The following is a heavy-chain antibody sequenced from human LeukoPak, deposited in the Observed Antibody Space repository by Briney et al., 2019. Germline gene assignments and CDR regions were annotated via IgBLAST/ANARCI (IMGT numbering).Heavy chain of an antibody. CDR3: ARELGYCSSTSCYSWFDP. CDR1: GFTFSDYY. Sequence: GGSLRLSCAASGFTFSDYYMSWIRQAPGKGLEWVSYSSSSGSTIYYADSVKGRFTISRDNAKNSLYLQMNSLRAEDTAVYYCARELGYCSSTSCYSWFDPWGQGTLVTVSS. CDR2: SSSSGSTI. V-gene: IGHV3-11*01. J-gene: IGHJ5*02. D-gene: IGHD2-2*02.